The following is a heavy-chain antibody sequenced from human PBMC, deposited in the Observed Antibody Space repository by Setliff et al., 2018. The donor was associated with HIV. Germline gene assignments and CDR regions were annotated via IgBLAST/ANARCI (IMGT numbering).Heavy chain of an antibody. CDR3: ARGGGTSSPIDYHYYIDV. V-gene: IGHV4-39*01. J-gene: IGHJ6*03. CDR1: GASISIYY. D-gene: IGHD6-6*01. Sequence: SETLSLTCNVSGASISIYYWGWVRQPPGKGLEWIGGIYYTGSPFYNPSLKSRVAISVDTSNNQFSLKLSSVTAADTAVYYCARGGGTSSPIDYHYYIDVWGKGTTVTVSS. CDR2: IYYTGSP.